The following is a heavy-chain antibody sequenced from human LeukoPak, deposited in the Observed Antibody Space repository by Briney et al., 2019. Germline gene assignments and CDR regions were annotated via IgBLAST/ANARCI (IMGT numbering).Heavy chain of an antibody. CDR3: ARDIWSGYVGGSYGVNWFAP. D-gene: IGHD3-16*01. Sequence: ASVKVSCKASGYTFTGYYVHWVRQAPGQGLEWMGWINPNSGVTNYAQNFQGRVTLTRDTSINTAYMELSSLTSDDTAVYYCARDIWSGYVGGSYGVNWFAPWGQGTLVTVSS. J-gene: IGHJ5*02. CDR2: INPNSGVT. V-gene: IGHV1-2*02. CDR1: GYTFTGYY.